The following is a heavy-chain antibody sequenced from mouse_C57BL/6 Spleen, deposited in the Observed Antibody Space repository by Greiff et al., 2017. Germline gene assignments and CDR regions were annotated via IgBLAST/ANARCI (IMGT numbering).Heavy chain of an antibody. CDR1: GYSITSGYY. J-gene: IGHJ1*03. V-gene: IGHV3-6*01. CDR2: ISYDGSN. Sequence: DVQLVESGPGLVKPSQSLSLTCSVTGYSITSGYYWYWIRQFPGNKLEWMGYISYDGSNNYNPSLKNRISITLDTSKNQFFLKLNSVTTEDTATYNCARNPLYYYGISPYFDVWGTGTTVTVSS. D-gene: IGHD1-1*01. CDR3: ARNPLYYYGISPYFDV.